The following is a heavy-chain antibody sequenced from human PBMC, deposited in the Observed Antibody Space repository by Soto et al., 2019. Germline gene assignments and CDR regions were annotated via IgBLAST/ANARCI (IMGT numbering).Heavy chain of an antibody. D-gene: IGHD1-26*01. V-gene: IGHV4-61*01. J-gene: IGHJ4*02. CDR3: ERGEGNSYYAYHFDT. CDR1: GDSVTSVNYF. CDR2: ISNSGIS. Sequence: PSETLSLTCAVSGDSVTSVNYFWTWIRQPPGGGLEWIGYISNSGISKYNPSLKTRVAMSQDTSKNQFSLNLPSVTAADTAVYCCERGEGNSYYAYHFDTWGQGALVTVSS.